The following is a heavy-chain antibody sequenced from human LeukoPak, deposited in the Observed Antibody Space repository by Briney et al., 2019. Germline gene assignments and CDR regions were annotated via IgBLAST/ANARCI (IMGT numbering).Heavy chain of an antibody. CDR1: GYTFTGYY. Sequence: GASVKVSCKASGYTFTGYYMHWVRQAPGQGLEWMGWINPNSGGTNYAQKFQGRVTMTRDTSISTAYMELSRLRSDDTAVYYCARGSSGYYYEGYDYWGQGTLVTVSS. V-gene: IGHV1-2*02. D-gene: IGHD3-22*01. J-gene: IGHJ4*02. CDR2: INPNSGGT. CDR3: ARGSSGYYYEGYDY.